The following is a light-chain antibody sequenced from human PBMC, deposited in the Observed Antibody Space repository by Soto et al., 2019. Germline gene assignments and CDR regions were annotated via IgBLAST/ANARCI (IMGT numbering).Light chain of an antibody. V-gene: IGLV2-8*01. J-gene: IGLJ2*01. Sequence: QSALTQPPSASGSPGQSVTISCTGTSSDVGGYNYVSWYQQHPGKAPKLMIYEVSKRPSGVPDRFSGSKSGNTASLTVSGLQAEDEADYYCSSYAGSNNGFGGGTKDRP. CDR3: SSYAGSNNG. CDR2: EVS. CDR1: SSDVGGYNY.